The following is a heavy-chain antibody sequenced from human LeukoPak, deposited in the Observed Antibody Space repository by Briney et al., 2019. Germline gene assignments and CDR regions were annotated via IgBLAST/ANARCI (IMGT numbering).Heavy chain of an antibody. Sequence: GGSLQICCKGSGYNVTRYWSGGGRPVPGKGVGRGGINYPGDSDTKYSPSFQGQVTISADKSISTAYLQWSSLKASDTAMYYCARQYSGYDRPFDYWGQGTLVTVSS. CDR1: GYNVTRYW. V-gene: IGHV5-51*01. D-gene: IGHD5-12*01. J-gene: IGHJ4*02. CDR2: NYPGDSDT. CDR3: ARQYSGYDRPFDY.